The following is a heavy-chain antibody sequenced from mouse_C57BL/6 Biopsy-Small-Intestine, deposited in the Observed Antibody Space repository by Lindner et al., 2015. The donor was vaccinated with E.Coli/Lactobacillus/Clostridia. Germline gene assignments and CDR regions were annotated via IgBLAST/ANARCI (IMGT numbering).Heavy chain of an antibody. J-gene: IGHJ2*01. D-gene: IGHD2-3*01. Sequence: VQLQESGAELVRPGASVKLSCTASGFNIKDSLMHWVKQRPEQGLERIGWIDPEDGETKYAPKFQDKATITADTSSNTAYLQLSSLTSEDTAIYYCARYDGYRFDYWGQGTTLTVSS. CDR1: GFNIKDSL. CDR2: IDPEDGET. CDR3: ARYDGYRFDY. V-gene: IGHV14-2*01.